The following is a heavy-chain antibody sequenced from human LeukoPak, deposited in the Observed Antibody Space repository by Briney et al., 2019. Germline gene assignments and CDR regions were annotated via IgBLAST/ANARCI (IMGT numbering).Heavy chain of an antibody. CDR3: ARKLPGAVSFDY. CDR2: INHSGST. CDR1: GFSFSDYY. J-gene: IGHJ4*02. D-gene: IGHD1-7*01. Sequence: GSLRLSCAASGFSFSDYYMSWIRQPPGKGLEWIGEINHSGSTNYNPSLKSRVTISVDTSKNQFSLKLSSVTAADTAVYYCARKLPGAVSFDYWGQGTLVTVSS. V-gene: IGHV4-34*01.